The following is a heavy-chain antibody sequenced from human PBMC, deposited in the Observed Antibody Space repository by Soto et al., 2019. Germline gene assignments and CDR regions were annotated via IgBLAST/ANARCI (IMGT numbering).Heavy chain of an antibody. D-gene: IGHD2-15*01. J-gene: IGHJ4*02. CDR1: VGSISGDYY. Sequence: SETLSLTCSVSVGSISGDYYLSCIRQSPEKGLEWIGYIYYSGSSYSNPALQSRLSMSLDTSKNQFSLKLRSVTAADTAVYYCARGGARWTGYFDSWGQGAMVTVSS. V-gene: IGHV4-30-4*08. CDR2: IYYSGSS. CDR3: ARGGARWTGYFDS.